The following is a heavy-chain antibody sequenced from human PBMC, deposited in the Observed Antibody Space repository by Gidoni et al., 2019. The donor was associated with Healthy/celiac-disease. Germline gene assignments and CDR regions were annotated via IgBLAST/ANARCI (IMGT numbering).Heavy chain of an antibody. J-gene: IGHJ4*02. V-gene: IGHV4-34*01. D-gene: IGHD4-17*01. CDR3: ARGFIRWHDFDY. CDR2: INHSGST. CDR1: GGSFSGYY. Sequence: QVQLQQWGAGLLKPSETLSLTCAVYGGSFSGYYWSWIRQPPGKGLEWIGEINHSGSTNYNPSLKSRVTISVDTSKNQFSLKLSSVTAADTAVYYCARGFIRWHDFDYWGQGTLVTVSS.